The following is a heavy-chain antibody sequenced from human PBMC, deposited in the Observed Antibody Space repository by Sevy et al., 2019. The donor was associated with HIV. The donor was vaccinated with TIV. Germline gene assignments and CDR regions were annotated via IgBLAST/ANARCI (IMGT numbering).Heavy chain of an antibody. D-gene: IGHD2-15*01. CDR3: ARGGGLGNCGGGSCYSGNY. Sequence: SVKVSCKASGGTFNTYAISWVRQAPGQGLEWMGGIIPIFGTANYAQNFQGRVAITAVESTTTVFMELSSMRSEDTAVYYCARGGGLGNCGGGSCYSGNYWGQGTLVTVSS. V-gene: IGHV1-69*13. J-gene: IGHJ4*02. CDR2: IIPIFGTA. CDR1: GGTFNTYA.